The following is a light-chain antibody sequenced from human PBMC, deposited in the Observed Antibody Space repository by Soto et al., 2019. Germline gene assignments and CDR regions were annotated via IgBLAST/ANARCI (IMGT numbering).Light chain of an antibody. V-gene: IGKV3-15*01. J-gene: IGKJ4*01. CDR3: QQYNKWPPLT. Sequence: EILMTQSPATLSVSPGERATLSCRASQSITSDLAWYQQKPGQAPRLLIYAASTRATGVPARFSGSGSGTEFTLTISNLQSEDFAVYYCQQYNKWPPLTFGGGTNVDIK. CDR2: AAS. CDR1: QSITSD.